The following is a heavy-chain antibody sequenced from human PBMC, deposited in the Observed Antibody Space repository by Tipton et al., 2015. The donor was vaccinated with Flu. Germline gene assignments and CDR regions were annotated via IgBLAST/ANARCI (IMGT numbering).Heavy chain of an antibody. D-gene: IGHD3-9*01. J-gene: IGHJ6*02. CDR1: GGSISSYY. V-gene: IGHV4-59*01. Sequence: TLSPTCTVSGGSISSYYWSWIRQPPGKGLEWIGYIYYSGSTNYNPSLKSRVTISVDTSKNQFSLKLSSVTAADTAVYYCARDGGRYFDWQHYGMDVWGQGTTVTVSS. CDR3: ARDGGRYFDWQHYGMDV. CDR2: IYYSGST.